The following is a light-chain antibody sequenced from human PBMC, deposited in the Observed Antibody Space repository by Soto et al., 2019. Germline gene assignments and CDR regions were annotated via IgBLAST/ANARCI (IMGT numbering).Light chain of an antibody. CDR2: AAS. J-gene: IGKJ5*01. Sequence: DIQMTQSPSSLSASVGNRVSISCRASQGITNHLAWYQQKPGKAPKVLIYAASTLQPGVPSRFSGNRSGTDFTLSINSLQPDDFATYYCQNYGTAPITFGQGTRLEIK. V-gene: IGKV1-27*01. CDR1: QGITNH. CDR3: QNYGTAPIT.